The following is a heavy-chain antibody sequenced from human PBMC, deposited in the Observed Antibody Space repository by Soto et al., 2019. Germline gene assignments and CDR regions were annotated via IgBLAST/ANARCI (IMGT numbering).Heavy chain of an antibody. V-gene: IGHV1-2*02. CDR2: IDPKNGGT. D-gene: IGHD3-10*01. CDR3: GRDDYGIFPY. J-gene: IGHJ4*02. Sequence: ASVKVSCKASGYSISAYYIHWVRQAPGQGLEWMGWIDPKNGGTVSAQKFQGRLTMTRDTSISTVYMDLSGLTSDDTALYYCGRDDYGIFPYWGQGSLVTISS. CDR1: GYSISAYY.